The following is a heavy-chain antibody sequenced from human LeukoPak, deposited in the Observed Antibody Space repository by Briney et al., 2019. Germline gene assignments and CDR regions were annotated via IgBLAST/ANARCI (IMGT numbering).Heavy chain of an antibody. CDR3: ARMASGWYPYYFDY. J-gene: IGHJ4*02. D-gene: IGHD6-19*01. CDR2: IYHSGST. Sequence: SETLSLTCAVSGGSISSSNWWSWVRQPPGKGLEWIGEIYHSGSTNYNPSLKSRVTISVDKSKNQFSLKLSSVTAADTAVYYCARMASGWYPYYFDYWGQGTLVTVSS. CDR1: GGSISSSNW. V-gene: IGHV4-4*02.